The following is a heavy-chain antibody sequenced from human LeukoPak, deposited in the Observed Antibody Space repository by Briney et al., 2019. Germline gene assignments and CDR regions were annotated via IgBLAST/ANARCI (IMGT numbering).Heavy chain of an antibody. CDR1: GGSISSYY. D-gene: IGHD2-15*01. CDR2: IYYSGST. CDR3: ASRYCSGGSCYLDAFDI. Sequence: SETLSLTCTVSGGSISSYYWSWIRQPPGKGLEWIGYIYYSGSTNYNPSLKSRVTISVDTSKNQFSLKLSSVTAADTAVYYCASRYCSGGSCYLDAFDIWGQGTMVTVSS. V-gene: IGHV4-59*01. J-gene: IGHJ3*02.